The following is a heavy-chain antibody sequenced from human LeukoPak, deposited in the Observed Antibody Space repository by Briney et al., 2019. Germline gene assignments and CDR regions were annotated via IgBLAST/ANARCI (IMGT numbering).Heavy chain of an antibody. J-gene: IGHJ4*02. CDR2: IKVDGSEE. Sequence: PGGSLRLSCAASGFAFHNYWMSWVRQAPGKGLEWVANIKVDGSEEYYVDSVKGRFTISRDNAKNSLYLQMNSVRAEDTAVYYCARGTSAGDYWGQGTLVTVSS. CDR1: GFAFHNYW. CDR3: ARGTSAGDY. V-gene: IGHV3-7*01.